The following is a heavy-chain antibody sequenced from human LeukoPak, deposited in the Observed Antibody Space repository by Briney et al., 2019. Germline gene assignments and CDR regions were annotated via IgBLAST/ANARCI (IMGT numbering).Heavy chain of an antibody. V-gene: IGHV4-61*02. CDR1: GGSISSGGYY. Sequence: PSETLSLTCTVSGGSISSGGYYWSWIRQPAGKGLEWIGRIYTSGSTNYNPSLKSRVTMSVDTSKNQFSLKLSSVTAADTAVYYCASSSRRGHRKDYFDYWGQGTLVTVSS. CDR2: IYTSGST. D-gene: IGHD6-13*01. CDR3: ASSSRRGHRKDYFDY. J-gene: IGHJ4*02.